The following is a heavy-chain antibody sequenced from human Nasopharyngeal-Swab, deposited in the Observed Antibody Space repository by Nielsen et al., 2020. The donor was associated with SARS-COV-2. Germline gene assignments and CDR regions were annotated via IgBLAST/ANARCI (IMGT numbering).Heavy chain of an antibody. V-gene: IGHV1-18*01. J-gene: IGHJ6*03. Sequence: SVNVSCKASHNSFHIITWVRQAPGRALEWMGGISAKNCFFKYAQNVQDRVTLTPDTSTSTVYIEMKRLRSDDTAIYYCSREGSGVVPGPLGLGMWYLYHYMDVWGKGTAVTVSS. D-gene: IGHD3-3*01. CDR2: ISAKNCFF. CDR1: HNSFHI. CDR3: SREGSGVVPGPLGLGMWYLYHYMDV.